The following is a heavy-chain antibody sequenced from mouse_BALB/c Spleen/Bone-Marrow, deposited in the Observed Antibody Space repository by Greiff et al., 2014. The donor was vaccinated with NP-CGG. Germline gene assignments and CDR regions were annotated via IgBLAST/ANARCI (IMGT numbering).Heavy chain of an antibody. V-gene: IGHV1-9*01. CDR3: ARDHFDH. J-gene: IGHJ2*01. Sequence: VQLVESGAELMKPGASVKISCKATGYTFSGYWIEWIKQRPGHGLEWIGEILPGSVTTNYNGRFKGKATFTADTSSNTAYMQLSSLTSEDSAVYYCARDHFDHWGPGTTLTVSS. CDR1: GYTFSGYW. CDR2: ILPGSVTT.